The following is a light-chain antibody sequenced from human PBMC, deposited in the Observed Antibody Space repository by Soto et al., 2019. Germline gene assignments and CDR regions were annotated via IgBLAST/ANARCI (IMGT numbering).Light chain of an antibody. CDR3: QQYGSSVKT. CDR2: RAS. J-gene: IGKJ1*01. V-gene: IGKV3-20*01. CDR1: QSVIDNY. Sequence: EIVLTQSPGTLSLSPGERVTLSCRASQSVIDNYLAWFQQKPGQAPRLLIYRASSRATGIPDRFSGSGSGTDFTLTISRLEPEDFAVYFCQQYGSSVKTFGQGTKVDIK.